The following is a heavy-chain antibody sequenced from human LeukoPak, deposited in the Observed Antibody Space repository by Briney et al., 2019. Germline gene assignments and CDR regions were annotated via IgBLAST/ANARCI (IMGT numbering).Heavy chain of an antibody. CDR3: VKDLRSDFMGVLSRYLSY. J-gene: IGHJ4*02. D-gene: IGHD2/OR15-2a*01. V-gene: IGHV3-64D*09. CDR2: ISRNGGST. CDR1: GFTFSNFG. Sequence: PGTSLRLSCAASGFTFSNFGMHWVRQAPGKGLEYVAAISRNGGSTYYADSVKGRFTISRDNSKSTLYLQMSSLRAEDTAVYLCVKDLRSDFMGVLSRYLSYWGQGTLVTVSS.